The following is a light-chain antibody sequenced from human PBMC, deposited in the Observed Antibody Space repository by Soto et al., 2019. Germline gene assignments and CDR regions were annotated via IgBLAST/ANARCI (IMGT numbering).Light chain of an antibody. CDR3: QQYADLLFT. J-gene: IGKJ3*01. CDR1: QDIKKY. V-gene: IGKV1-33*01. Sequence: DIQVTQSPSSLSASVGDRVTISCRASQDIKKYLNWYQQKPGKAPRLLIYDASNLESGVPSRFSGSGSGKDFTFTINSPQPEDFATYYCQQYADLLFTFGPGTKVDFK. CDR2: DAS.